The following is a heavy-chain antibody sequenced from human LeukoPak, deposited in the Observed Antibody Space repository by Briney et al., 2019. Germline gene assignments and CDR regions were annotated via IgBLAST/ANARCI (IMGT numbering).Heavy chain of an antibody. CDR1: GYTFTSYG. CDR2: ISAYNGNT. Sequence: ASVKVSCKASGYTFTSYGISWVRQAPGQGLEWMGWISAYNGNTNYAQKLQGRVTMTTDTSTSTAYMELRSLRSDDTAVYYCARVPLKDIVVVPAASFDYWGQGTLVTVSS. CDR3: ARVPLKDIVVVPAASFDY. J-gene: IGHJ4*02. V-gene: IGHV1-18*01. D-gene: IGHD2-2*01.